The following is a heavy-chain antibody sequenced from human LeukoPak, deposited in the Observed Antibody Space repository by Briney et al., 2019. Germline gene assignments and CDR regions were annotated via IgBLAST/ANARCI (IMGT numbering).Heavy chain of an antibody. J-gene: IGHJ3*02. V-gene: IGHV4-61*01. CDR3: ARDHYDILTGYYDAFDI. D-gene: IGHD3-9*01. CDR2: IYYSGST. Sequence: PSETLSLTCTVSGGSISSSSYYWGWIRQPPGKGLEWIGYIYYSGSTNYNPSLKSRVTISVDTSKNQFSLKLSSVTAADTAVYYCARDHYDILTGYYDAFDIWGQGTMVTVSS. CDR1: GGSISSSSYY.